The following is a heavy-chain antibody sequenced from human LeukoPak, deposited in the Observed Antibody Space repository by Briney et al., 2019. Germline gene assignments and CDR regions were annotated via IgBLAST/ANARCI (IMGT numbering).Heavy chain of an antibody. CDR1: GYTFTSYA. CDR3: ARDGPIVVVAATPESVVRYYYYYMDV. D-gene: IGHD2-15*01. CDR2: INTNTGNP. V-gene: IGHV7-4-1*02. Sequence: GASVKVSCKASGYTFTSYAMNWVRQAPGQGLEWMGWINTNTGNPTYAQGFTGRFVFSLDTSVSTAYLQISSLKAEDTAVYYCARDGPIVVVAATPESVVRYYYYYMDVWGKGTTVTVSS. J-gene: IGHJ6*03.